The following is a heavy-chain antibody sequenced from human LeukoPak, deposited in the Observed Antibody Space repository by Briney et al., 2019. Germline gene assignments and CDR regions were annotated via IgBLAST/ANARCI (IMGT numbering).Heavy chain of an antibody. Sequence: GGSLRLSCAASGFTFSSYGMNWVRQAPGKGLEWLSYISSSGSTIYYADSVKGRFTISRDNAKNSLYLQMNSLRAEDTAVYYCARDRPVGATLDYWGQGTLVTVSS. CDR2: ISSSGSTI. V-gene: IGHV3-48*03. CDR1: GFTFSSYG. CDR3: ARDRPVGATLDY. D-gene: IGHD1-26*01. J-gene: IGHJ4*02.